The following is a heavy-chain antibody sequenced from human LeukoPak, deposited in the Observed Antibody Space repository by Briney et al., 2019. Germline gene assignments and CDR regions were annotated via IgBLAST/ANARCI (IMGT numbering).Heavy chain of an antibody. J-gene: IGHJ5*02. CDR2: IYYSGST. CDR3: ARHVGLQAWFDP. CDR1: GGSISSYY. V-gene: IGHV4-59*08. Sequence: PSETLSLTCTVSGGSISSYYWSWMRQPPGKGLEWIGYIYYSGSTNYNPSLKSRVTISVDTSKNQFSLKLSSVTAADTAVYYCARHVGLQAWFDPWGQGTLVTVSS. D-gene: IGHD1-26*01.